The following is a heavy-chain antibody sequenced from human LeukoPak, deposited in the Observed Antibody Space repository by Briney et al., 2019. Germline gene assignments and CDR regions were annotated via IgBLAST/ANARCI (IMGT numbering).Heavy chain of an antibody. Sequence: GGSPRLSCAASGFTFSSYAMSWVRQAPGKGLEWVSAISGSGGSTYYADSVKGRFTISRDNSKNTLYLQMNSLRAEDTAVYYCAKEITDSSGWYVGAFDIWGQGTMVTVSS. CDR1: GFTFSSYA. CDR3: AKEITDSSGWYVGAFDI. J-gene: IGHJ3*02. CDR2: ISGSGGST. V-gene: IGHV3-23*01. D-gene: IGHD6-19*01.